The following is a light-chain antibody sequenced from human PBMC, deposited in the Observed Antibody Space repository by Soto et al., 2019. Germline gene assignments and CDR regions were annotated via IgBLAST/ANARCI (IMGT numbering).Light chain of an antibody. V-gene: IGKV1-5*03. CDR3: QQYNTYPLP. CDR2: KAS. Sequence: DIQMTQSPSTLSASVGDRVTITCRASQGISTWLAWYQQTPGKAPKVLIYKASRLESGVPSRFSGSGSGTEFTLTSSSLQPDDFANYYCQQYNTYPLPFGGGTTVEIK. J-gene: IGKJ4*01. CDR1: QGISTW.